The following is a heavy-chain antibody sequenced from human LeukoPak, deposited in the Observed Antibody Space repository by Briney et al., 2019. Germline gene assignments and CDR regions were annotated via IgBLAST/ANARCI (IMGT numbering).Heavy chain of an antibody. CDR1: GGSISSYY. V-gene: IGHV4-59*12. D-gene: IGHD3-22*01. CDR2: IYYSGST. J-gene: IGHJ4*02. CDR3: ARSYYYDSSGYYSRAYFDY. Sequence: SETLSLTCTVSGGSISSYYWSWIRQPPGKGLEWIGYIYYSGSTNYNPSLKSRVTISVDTSKNQFSLKLSSVTAADTAVYYCARSYYYDSSGYYSRAYFDYWGQGTLVTVSS.